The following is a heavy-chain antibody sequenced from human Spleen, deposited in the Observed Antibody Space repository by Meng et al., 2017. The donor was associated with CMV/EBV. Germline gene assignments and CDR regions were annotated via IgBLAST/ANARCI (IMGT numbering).Heavy chain of an antibody. CDR2: LNPNSGGT. V-gene: IGHV1-2*02. D-gene: IGHD1-26*01. Sequence: AGVKVSCKGSGYTFTGYYLHWVRQAPGQGLEWMGWLNPNSGGTNYAQKFQGRVTMTRDTSISTAYMELSRLRSDDTAVYYCARELWEPPHFDYWGQGTLVTVSS. J-gene: IGHJ4*02. CDR1: GYTFTGYY. CDR3: ARELWEPPHFDY.